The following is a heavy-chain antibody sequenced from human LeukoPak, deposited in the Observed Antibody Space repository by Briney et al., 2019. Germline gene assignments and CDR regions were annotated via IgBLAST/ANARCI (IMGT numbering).Heavy chain of an antibody. CDR2: VTGSGGST. CDR3: ARRIAVAGHGDY. D-gene: IGHD6-19*01. CDR1: GFTFSNYA. J-gene: IGHJ4*02. V-gene: IGHV3-23*01. Sequence: GGPLRLSCAASGFTFSNYAMSWVRQAPGKGLEWVSTVTGSGGSTYYADSVKGRFTISRGNSKSTLHLQMNNLRAEDTAVYYWARRIAVAGHGDYWGQGTLVTVSS.